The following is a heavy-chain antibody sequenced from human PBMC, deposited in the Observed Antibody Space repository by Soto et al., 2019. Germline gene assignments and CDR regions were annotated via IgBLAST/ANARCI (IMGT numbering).Heavy chain of an antibody. D-gene: IGHD6-13*01. CDR1: GFTFTSSA. J-gene: IGHJ3*02. CDR3: AAEGIGNIAAAHPPFDI. Sequence: GASVKVSCTASGFTFTSSAMQWVRQARGQRLEWIGWIVVGSGNTNYAQKFQERVTITRDMSTSTAYMELSSLRSEDTAVYYCAAEGIGNIAAAHPPFDIWGQGTMVTVSS. V-gene: IGHV1-58*02. CDR2: IVVGSGNT.